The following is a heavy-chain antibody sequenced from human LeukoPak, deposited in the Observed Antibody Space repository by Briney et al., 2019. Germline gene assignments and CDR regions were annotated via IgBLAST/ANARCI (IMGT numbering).Heavy chain of an antibody. D-gene: IGHD4-23*01. CDR2: IYYSGST. CDR1: GGSISSYY. CDR3: ARYGGDLNYYYYYGMDV. Sequence: SETLSLTCTVSGGSISSYYWSWIRQPPGKGLEWIGYIYYSGSTNYNPSLKSRVTISVDTSKNQFSLKLSSVTAADTAVYYCARYGGDLNYYYYYGMDVWGQGTTVTVSS. V-gene: IGHV4-59*01. J-gene: IGHJ6*02.